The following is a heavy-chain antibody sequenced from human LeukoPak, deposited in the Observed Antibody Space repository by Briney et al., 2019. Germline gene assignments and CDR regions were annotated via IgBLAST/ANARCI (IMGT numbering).Heavy chain of an antibody. CDR2: MNPNTGNT. V-gene: IGHV1-8*01. Sequence: ASVKVSCKASGYTFNTYDINWVRQATGQGLEWMGWMNPNTGNTGYAQKFQGRVTMTRNTSISTAYMDLSSLRSEDTAVYYCARARTDLWFGDLAYALEIWGQGTMVTVSS. D-gene: IGHD3-10*01. CDR1: GYTFNTYD. CDR3: ARARTDLWFGDLAYALEI. J-gene: IGHJ3*02.